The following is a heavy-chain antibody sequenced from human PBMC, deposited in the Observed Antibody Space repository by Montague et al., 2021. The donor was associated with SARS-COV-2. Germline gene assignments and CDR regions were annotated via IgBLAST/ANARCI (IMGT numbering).Heavy chain of an antibody. D-gene: IGHD3-3*01. Sequence: SETLSLTCTVSGGSISSYNYYWIWHPPPTGQGLVWIRCYYTSTSTNYYPTLQSSVTISVDTSKNQLSLKLSSVTAADTAVYYCARGTTVSSSGYYTEWFDPWGQGALVTVSS. CDR2: YYTSTST. J-gene: IGHJ5*02. CDR3: ARGTTVSSSGYYTEWFDP. V-gene: IGHV4-4*07. CDR1: GGSISSYNYY.